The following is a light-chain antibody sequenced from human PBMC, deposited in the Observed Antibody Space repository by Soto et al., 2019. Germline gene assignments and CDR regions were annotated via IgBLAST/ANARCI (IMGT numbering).Light chain of an antibody. CDR3: QQYDSYSWT. CDR2: DVS. CDR1: QSISSY. J-gene: IGKJ1*01. Sequence: DIQMTQSPSSLSASVGDRVTITCRASQSISSYLNWYQQKPGKAPKLLIYDVSSLESGVPSRFSGSGSGTEFILTISSLQPEDFATYYCQQYDSYSWTFGQGTKVDIK. V-gene: IGKV1-5*01.